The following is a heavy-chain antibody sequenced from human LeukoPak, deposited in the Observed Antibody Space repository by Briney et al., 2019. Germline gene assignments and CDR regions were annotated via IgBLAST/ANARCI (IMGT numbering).Heavy chain of an antibody. CDR3: TRVAQSGPTGWFDP. CDR1: GFNLNSYM. D-gene: IGHD1-1*01. Sequence: GGSLRLSCAASGFNLNSYMLNWVRQAPGKGLEWVSSISSTGSYIYYADSVKGRFTISRDNPGNVLYLQMDSLRAEDTAVYYCTRVAQSGPTGWFDPWGQGTLVTVSS. V-gene: IGHV3-21*01. J-gene: IGHJ5*02. CDR2: ISSTGSYI.